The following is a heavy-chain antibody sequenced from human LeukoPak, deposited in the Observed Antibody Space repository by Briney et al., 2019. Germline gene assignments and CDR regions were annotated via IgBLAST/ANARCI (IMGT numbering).Heavy chain of an antibody. CDR2: TYHSGST. CDR3: ARKIAAAGTEWFDP. J-gene: IGHJ5*02. V-gene: IGHV4-4*02. Sequence: SETLSLTCAVSGGSISSSNWWSWVRQPPGKGLEWIGETYHSGSTYYNPSLKSRVTTSVDRSKNQFSLKLSSVTAADTAVYYCARKIAAAGTEWFDPWGQGTLVTVSS. D-gene: IGHD6-13*01. CDR1: GGSISSSNW.